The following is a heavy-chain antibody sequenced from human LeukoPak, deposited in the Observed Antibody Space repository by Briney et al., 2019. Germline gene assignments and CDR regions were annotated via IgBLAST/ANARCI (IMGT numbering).Heavy chain of an antibody. CDR2: IYHSGST. J-gene: IGHJ4*02. D-gene: IGHD3-22*01. CDR3: ASYSYYYDSSGYFDY. Sequence: SETLSLTCAVSGGSISSSNWWSWVRQPPGKGLEWIGEIYHSGSTNYNPSLKSRVTISVDKSKNQFSLKLSSVTAADTAVYYCASYSYYYDSSGYFDYWGQGTWSPSPQ. CDR1: GGSISSSNW. V-gene: IGHV4-4*02.